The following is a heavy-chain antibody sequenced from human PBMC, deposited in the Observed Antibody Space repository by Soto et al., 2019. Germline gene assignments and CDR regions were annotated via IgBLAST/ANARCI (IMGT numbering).Heavy chain of an antibody. D-gene: IGHD2-2*01. CDR3: ARGAPDDCSSTSCFRNDAFDI. CDR2: ISAYNGNT. V-gene: IGHV1-18*01. Sequence: ASVKVSCKASGYTFTSYGISWVRQAPGQGLEWMGWISAYNGNTNYAQKLQGRVTMTTDTSTSTAYMELSSLRSDDTAVYYCARGAPDDCSSTSCFRNDAFDIWGQGTMVTVSS. J-gene: IGHJ3*02. CDR1: GYTFTSYG.